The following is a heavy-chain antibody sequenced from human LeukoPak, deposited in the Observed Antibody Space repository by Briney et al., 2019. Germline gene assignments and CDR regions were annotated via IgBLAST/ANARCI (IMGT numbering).Heavy chain of an antibody. V-gene: IGHV3-53*01. D-gene: IGHD3-10*01. Sequence: PGGSLRLSCAASGFTVSSNYMSWVRQAPGKGLEWVSVIYSGGSTYYADSVKGRFTISRDNSKNTLYLQMNSLRAEDTAVYYCARDRDPGGLYHFDYWGQGTLVTVSS. CDR3: ARDRDPGGLYHFDY. CDR2: IYSGGST. J-gene: IGHJ4*02. CDR1: GFTVSSNY.